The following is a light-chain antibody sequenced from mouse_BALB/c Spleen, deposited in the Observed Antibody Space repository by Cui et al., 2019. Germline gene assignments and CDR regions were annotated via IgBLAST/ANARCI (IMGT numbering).Light chain of an antibody. Sequence: DIQLTPPPAFLSVSVGETVTITCRASENIYSNLAWYQQKQGKSPQLLVYAATNLADGVPSRFSGSGSGTQYSLKINSLQSEDFGSYYCQHFWGTPLTFGAGTKLELK. CDR2: AAT. V-gene: IGKV12-46*01. CDR1: ENIYSN. CDR3: QHFWGTPLT. J-gene: IGKJ5*01.